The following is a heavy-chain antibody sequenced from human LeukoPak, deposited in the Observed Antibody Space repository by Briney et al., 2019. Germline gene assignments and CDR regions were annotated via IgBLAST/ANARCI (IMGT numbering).Heavy chain of an antibody. J-gene: IGHJ6*03. CDR2: IYPGDSDT. CDR3: ARSRYMDV. CDR1: GYSFSSYW. V-gene: IGHV5-51*01. Sequence: GESLKIWFKGYGYSFSSYWVDLVRQVPGKDMEWMGIIYPGDSDTRYSPSFQGLVTISADKSISTAYLQWSRLKASDTAMYYCARSRYMDVWGKGTTVTVSS.